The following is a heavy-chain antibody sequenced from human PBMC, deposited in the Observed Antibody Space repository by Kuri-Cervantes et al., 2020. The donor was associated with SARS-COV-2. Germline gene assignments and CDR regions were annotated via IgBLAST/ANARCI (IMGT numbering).Heavy chain of an antibody. CDR1: GGTFSSYA. CDR3: ARKRCGGDCYSGPGESYYNYGMDV. Sequence: SVKVSCKASGGTFSSYAISWVRQAPGQGLEWMGGIIPIFGTANYAQKFQGRVTITADKSTSTAYMELSSLRSEDTAVYYCARKRCGGDCYSGPGESYYNYGMDVWGQGTTVTVSS. D-gene: IGHD2-21*02. CDR2: IIPIFGTA. V-gene: IGHV1-69*06. J-gene: IGHJ6*02.